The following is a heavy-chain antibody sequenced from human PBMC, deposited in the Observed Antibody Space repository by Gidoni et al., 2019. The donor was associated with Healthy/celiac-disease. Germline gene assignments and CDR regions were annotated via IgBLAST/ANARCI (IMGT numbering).Heavy chain of an antibody. CDR1: GFTLSNYA. D-gene: IGHD6-6*01. CDR3: AKGLVTYDI. Sequence: EVQLVESGGGLVQPGGSLRLSCAASGFTLSNYAMIWVRQAPGKGLEWVSGLSGSGVSTYYADSVKGRFTISRDNSKNTLYLQMNSLRAEDTAVYYCAKGLVTYDIWGQGTMVTVSS. CDR2: LSGSGVST. J-gene: IGHJ3*02. V-gene: IGHV3-23*04.